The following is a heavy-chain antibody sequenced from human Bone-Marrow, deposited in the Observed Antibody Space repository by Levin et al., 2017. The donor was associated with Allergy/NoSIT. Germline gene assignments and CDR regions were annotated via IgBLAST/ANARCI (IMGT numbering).Heavy chain of an antibody. J-gene: IGHJ6*02. Sequence: PSQTLSLTCTVSGGSINSLDYYWGWIRQPPGKGLEWIGSIYYSGSTYYNPSLKSRITMSVDTSKNQFSLNLSSVTAADTAFYYCAREPQWLNRYYTYYYAMDVWGQGTTVTVS. CDR3: AREPQWLNRYYTYYYAMDV. CDR1: GGSINSLDYY. V-gene: IGHV4-39*07. CDR2: IYYSGST. D-gene: IGHD6-19*01.